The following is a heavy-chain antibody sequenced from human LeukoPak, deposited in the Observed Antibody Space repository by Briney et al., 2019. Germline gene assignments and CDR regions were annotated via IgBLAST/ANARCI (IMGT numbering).Heavy chain of an antibody. CDR3: ARAPSEIGGYYPEYFRH. V-gene: IGHV3-74*01. CDR1: GFTFSSYW. D-gene: IGHD3-22*01. CDR2: IKSDGST. Sequence: PGGSLRLSCAAPGFTFSSYWMTWVRQAPGKGLVWVSRIKSDGSTNYADSVKGRFTISRDNAKNTVSLQMNSLRAEDTGVYYCARAPSEIGGYYPEYFRHWGQGTLVTVSS. J-gene: IGHJ1*01.